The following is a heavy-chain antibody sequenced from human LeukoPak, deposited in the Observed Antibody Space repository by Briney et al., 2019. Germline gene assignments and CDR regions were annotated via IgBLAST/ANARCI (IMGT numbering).Heavy chain of an antibody. CDR1: GDSVSSNSAA. V-gene: IGHV6-1*01. CDR2: TYYRSKWYN. D-gene: IGHD1-7*01. Sequence: SQTLSLTCAIFGDSVSSNSAAWNWIRQSPSRGLEWLGRTYYRSKWYNDYAVSMKGRISISPDTSKNQLSPQMSSVTPEDTAVYYCAREGHNWNYDCFDSWGQGILVTVSS. J-gene: IGHJ4*02. CDR3: AREGHNWNYDCFDS.